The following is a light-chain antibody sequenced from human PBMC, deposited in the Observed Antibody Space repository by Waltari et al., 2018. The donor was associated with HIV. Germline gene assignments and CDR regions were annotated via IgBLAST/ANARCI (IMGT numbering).Light chain of an antibody. V-gene: IGLV2-11*01. CDR3: WSYAGSYTWV. CDR1: NSAVGAYNY. J-gene: IGLJ3*02. CDR2: DVN. Sequence: QSTLTQPRSVSGSPGQSVTISCTGTNSAVGAYNYVSWYRHHPGKVPKLRIFDVNKRPSGVPDRFSGSKSVNTASLTISGLQAEDEADYYCWSYAGSYTWVFGGGTKVTVL.